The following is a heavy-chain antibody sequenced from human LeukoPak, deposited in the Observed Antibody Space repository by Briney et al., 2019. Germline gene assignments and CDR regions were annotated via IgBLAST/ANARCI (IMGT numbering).Heavy chain of an antibody. V-gene: IGHV3-21*01. CDR2: ISSSSSYI. CDR3: ARNRIAAAGTPDY. Sequence: GGSLRLSCAASGFTFSSYSMNWVRQAPGKGLEWVSSISSSSSYIYYADSVKGRFTISRDNAKNSLYLQMNSLRAEDTAVYYCARNRIAAAGTPDYWGQGTLVTVSS. J-gene: IGHJ4*02. CDR1: GFTFSSYS. D-gene: IGHD6-13*01.